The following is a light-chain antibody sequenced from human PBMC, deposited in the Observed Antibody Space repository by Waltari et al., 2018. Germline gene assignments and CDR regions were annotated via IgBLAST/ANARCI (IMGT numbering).Light chain of an antibody. Sequence: EIVLTQSPATLSLSPGERATLPCRASQTVRSFLAWYQQKPGQAPRLLIFDASSRAPGIPAKFGGSGSGTDFTLTVSNLEPEDFAVYYCLQRSNWPYTFGQGTRVEIK. V-gene: IGKV3-11*01. CDR2: DAS. J-gene: IGKJ2*01. CDR3: LQRSNWPYT. CDR1: QTVRSF.